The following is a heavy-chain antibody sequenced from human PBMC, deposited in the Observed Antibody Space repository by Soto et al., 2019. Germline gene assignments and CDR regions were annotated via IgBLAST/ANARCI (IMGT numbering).Heavy chain of an antibody. J-gene: IGHJ4*02. CDR1: GGSISSGDYY. CDR2: IYYSGST. V-gene: IGHV4-30-4*01. D-gene: IGHD6-19*01. CDR3: ARAIAVAGKIDY. Sequence: QVQLQESGPGLVKPSQTLYLICAVSGGSISSGDYYWSWIRQPPGKGLEWIGYIYYSGSTYYNPSLKSRVTISVDTSKNQFSLKLSSVTAADTAVYYCARAIAVAGKIDYWGQATLVTVSS.